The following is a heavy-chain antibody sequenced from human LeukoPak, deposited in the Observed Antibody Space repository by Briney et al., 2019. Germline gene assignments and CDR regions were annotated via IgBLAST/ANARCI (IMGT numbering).Heavy chain of an antibody. Sequence: GGSLRLSCAASGFTFSSYGMHWVRQAPGKGLEWVAVIWYDGSNKYYADSVKGRFTISRDNSKNTLYLQMNSLRVEDTAVYYCARGRGLGSGYYYKFDYWGQGTLVTVSS. CDR2: IWYDGSNK. D-gene: IGHD3-22*01. CDR3: ARGRGLGSGYYYKFDY. CDR1: GFTFSSYG. V-gene: IGHV3-33*01. J-gene: IGHJ4*02.